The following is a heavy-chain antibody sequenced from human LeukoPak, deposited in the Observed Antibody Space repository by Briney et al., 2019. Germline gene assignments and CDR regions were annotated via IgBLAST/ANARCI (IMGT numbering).Heavy chain of an antibody. CDR2: ISAYNGNT. J-gene: IGHJ4*02. CDR1: GYTFTSYG. CDR3: ARETYYYGSGSYYSRDY. V-gene: IGHV1-18*01. Sequence: ASVKVSCKASGYTFTSYGTSWVRQAPGQGLEWMGWISAYNGNTNYAQKLQGRVTMTTDTSTSTAYMELRSLRSDDTAVYYCARETYYYGSGSYYSRDYWGQGTLVTVSS. D-gene: IGHD3-10*01.